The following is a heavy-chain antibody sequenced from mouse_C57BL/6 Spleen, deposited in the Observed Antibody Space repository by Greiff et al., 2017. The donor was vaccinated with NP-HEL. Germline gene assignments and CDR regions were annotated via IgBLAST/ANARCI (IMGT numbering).Heavy chain of an antibody. Sequence: EVKLMESGGGLVKPGGSLKLSCAASGFTFSSYTMSWVRQTPEKRLEWVATISGGGGNTYYPDSVKGRFTISRDNAKNTLYLQMSSLRSEDTALYYCARPSTVVGYFDDWGQGTTLTVSS. CDR2: ISGGGGNT. CDR3: ARPSTVVGYFDD. CDR1: GFTFSSYT. J-gene: IGHJ2*01. D-gene: IGHD1-1*01. V-gene: IGHV5-9*01.